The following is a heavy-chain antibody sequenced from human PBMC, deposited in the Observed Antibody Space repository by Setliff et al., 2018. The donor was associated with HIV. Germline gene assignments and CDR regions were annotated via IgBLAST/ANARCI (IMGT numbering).Heavy chain of an antibody. J-gene: IGHJ6*03. V-gene: IGHV4-34*01. Sequence: PSETLSLTCAVYGGSFSGYHWNWIRQPPGKGLEWNGEINHSGRTNYNPSLKSRVTISVDTSKNQFSLKLRSVTAADTAMYYCARVSITYWYSIPTFYYYYMDVWGKGTKVTVSS. CDR2: INHSGRT. CDR3: ARVSITYWYSIPTFYYYYMDV. D-gene: IGHD2-15*01. CDR1: GGSFSGYH.